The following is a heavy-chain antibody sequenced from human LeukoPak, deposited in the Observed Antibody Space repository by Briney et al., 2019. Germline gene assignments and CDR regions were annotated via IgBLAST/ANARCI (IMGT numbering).Heavy chain of an antibody. CDR3: ARRGYSDSSGYDY. J-gene: IGHJ4*02. V-gene: IGHV3-21*01. CDR2: ISGDSSDI. Sequence: PGGSLRLSCATSGFTFKNYAMNWVRQAPGKGLEWVSSISGDSSDIYYADSVMGRSTISRDNAKNSVYLQINSLRAEDTAIYYCARRGYSDSSGYDYWGQGTLVTVSS. D-gene: IGHD3-22*01. CDR1: GFTFKNYA.